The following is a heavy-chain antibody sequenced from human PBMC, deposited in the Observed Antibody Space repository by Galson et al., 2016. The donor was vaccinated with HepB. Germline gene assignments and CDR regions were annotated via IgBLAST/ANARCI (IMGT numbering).Heavy chain of an antibody. CDR1: GYSFSSFW. J-gene: IGHJ3*02. Sequence: QSGAEVKKPGESLRISCKASGYSFSSFWIGWVRQMPGKGLEWMGIIYPGDSDTRDSPSFQGQVTISADRSINTAYLQWSSLKASDTAMYYCARLGGRDGYKRIVGAVDIWGRGTMGAVSS. D-gene: IGHD5-24*01. CDR3: ARLGGRDGYKRIVGAVDI. V-gene: IGHV5-51*01. CDR2: IYPGDSDT.